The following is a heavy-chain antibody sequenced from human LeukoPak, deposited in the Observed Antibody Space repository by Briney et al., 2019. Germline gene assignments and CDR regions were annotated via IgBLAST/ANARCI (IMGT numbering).Heavy chain of an antibody. V-gene: IGHV1-3*01. Sequence: WASVKVSCKASGYIFTSYAMHWVRQAPGQRLEWMGWINAGNGDTKYSQKFQGRVTITRDTSASTAYMELSSLRSEDTAVYYCARVSYYYDSSGYYPSGMDVWGQGTTVTVSS. CDR2: INAGNGDT. J-gene: IGHJ6*02. CDR3: ARVSYYYDSSGYYPSGMDV. D-gene: IGHD3-22*01. CDR1: GYIFTSYA.